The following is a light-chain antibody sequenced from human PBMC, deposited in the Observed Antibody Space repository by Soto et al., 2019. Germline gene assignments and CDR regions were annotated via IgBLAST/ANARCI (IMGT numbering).Light chain of an antibody. J-gene: IGKJ4*01. CDR3: QQYGSSLLT. V-gene: IGKV3-20*01. CDR1: QSVSSY. CDR2: DAS. Sequence: EIVLTQSPATLSLSPGERATLSCRASQSVSSYLAWYQHKPGQAPRLLIYDASNRATGIPARFSGSGSGTEFTLTISRLEPEDFAVYYCQQYGSSLLTFGGGTKVDIK.